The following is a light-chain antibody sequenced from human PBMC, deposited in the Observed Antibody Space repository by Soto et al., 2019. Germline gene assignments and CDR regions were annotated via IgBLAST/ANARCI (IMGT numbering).Light chain of an antibody. CDR3: SSFTGASTI. CDR2: EVS. Sequence: QSALTQPASVSGSPGQSITISCTGTSSDVGGYNYVSWYQLHPGKAPKLIIYEVSHRPSGASNHFSGYKSGNTASLTISGLQAEDEADYYCSSFTGASTIFGTGTKVTVL. CDR1: SSDVGGYNY. J-gene: IGLJ1*01. V-gene: IGLV2-14*01.